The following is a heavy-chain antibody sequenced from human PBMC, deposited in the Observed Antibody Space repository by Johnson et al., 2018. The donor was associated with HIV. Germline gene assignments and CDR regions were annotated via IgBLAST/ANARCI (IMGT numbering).Heavy chain of an antibody. J-gene: IGHJ3*02. CDR1: GFTFSSYV. CDR3: AKGGVGRDGNRDAFDI. Sequence: QVQLVESGGGVVHPGRSLRLSCAASGFTFSSYVMQWVRQAPGKGLEWVAFISYDGPNTYYAESVKGRFTISRDNPKNTLYLQMNSLRREDTAVYYCAKGGVGRDGNRDAFDIWGQGTMVTVSS. V-gene: IGHV3-30*18. D-gene: IGHD5-24*01. CDR2: ISYDGPNT.